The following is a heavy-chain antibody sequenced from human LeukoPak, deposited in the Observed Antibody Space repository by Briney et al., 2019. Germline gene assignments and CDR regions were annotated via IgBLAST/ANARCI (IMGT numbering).Heavy chain of an antibody. CDR2: MNPNSGNT. Sequence: ASVKVSCKASGYTFTSYDINWVRQATGQGLEWMGWMNPNSGNTGYAQKFQGRVTMTRNTSISTAYMELNSLRAEDTAVYYCASLHWARDTVTFDYWGQGALVTVSS. CDR3: ASLHWARDTVTFDY. CDR1: GYTFTSYD. D-gene: IGHD4-17*01. J-gene: IGHJ4*02. V-gene: IGHV1-8*01.